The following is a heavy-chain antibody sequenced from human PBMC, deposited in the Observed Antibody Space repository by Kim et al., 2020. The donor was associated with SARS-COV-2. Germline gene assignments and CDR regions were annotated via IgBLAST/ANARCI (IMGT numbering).Heavy chain of an antibody. V-gene: IGHV3-23*01. CDR1: GFTFSSYA. CDR3: AKGSAPARSYYFDY. D-gene: IGHD6-25*01. J-gene: IGHJ4*02. Sequence: GGSLRLSCAASGFTFSSYAMSWVRQAPGKGLEWVSAITDSGGDTYHADSVKGRFTISRDNSKNTLYLQMNSLRGEDTAVYYCAKGSAPARSYYFDYWGQGTLVTVSS. CDR2: ITDSGGDT.